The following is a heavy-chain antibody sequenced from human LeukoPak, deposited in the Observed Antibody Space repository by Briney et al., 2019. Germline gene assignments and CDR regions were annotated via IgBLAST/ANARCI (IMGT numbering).Heavy chain of an antibody. CDR1: GFTFSSYG. CDR3: AKVEGARDY. CDR2: ISYDGSNK. V-gene: IGHV3-30*18. J-gene: IGHJ4*02. Sequence: GRSLRLSCAASGFTFSSYGMHWVRQAPGKGLEWVAVISYDGSNKYYADSVKGRFTISRDNSKNTLYLQMNSPRAEDTAVYYCAKVEGARDYWGQGTLVTVSS. D-gene: IGHD1-26*01.